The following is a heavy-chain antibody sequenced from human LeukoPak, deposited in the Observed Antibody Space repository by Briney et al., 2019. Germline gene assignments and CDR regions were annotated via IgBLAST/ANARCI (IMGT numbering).Heavy chain of an antibody. Sequence: PSETLSLTCTVSGGSISSYYWSWIRQPPGKGLEWIGYIYYSGSTNYNPSLKSRVTISVDTSKNQFSLKLSSVTAADTAVYYCARGGGSKEDYYYGMDVWGQGTTVTVSS. J-gene: IGHJ6*02. V-gene: IGHV4-59*01. CDR2: IYYSGST. CDR3: ARGGGSKEDYYYGMDV. CDR1: GGSISSYY. D-gene: IGHD5-12*01.